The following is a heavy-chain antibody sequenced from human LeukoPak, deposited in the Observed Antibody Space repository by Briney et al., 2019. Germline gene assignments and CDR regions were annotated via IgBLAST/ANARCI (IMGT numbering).Heavy chain of an antibody. V-gene: IGHV1-8*01. CDR3: ARESPCSGDGCHARLDY. CDR2: MNPNSGNT. J-gene: IGHJ4*02. CDR1: GYTFTSYD. D-gene: IGHD2-15*01. Sequence: GASVKVSCKASGYTFTSYDINWVRQATGQGLEWMGWMNPNSGNTGYAQKFQGRVTMTRNTSISTAYMELSSLRSEDTAVYYCARESPCSGDGCHARLDYWGQGTLVTVSS.